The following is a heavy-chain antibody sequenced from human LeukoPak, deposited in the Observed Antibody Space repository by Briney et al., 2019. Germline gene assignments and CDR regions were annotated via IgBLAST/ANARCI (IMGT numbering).Heavy chain of an antibody. Sequence: GGSLRLSCAASGFTFSTYSMNWVRQAPGKGLEWVSSISSSSSYIYYADSVKGRFTISRDNAKNALYLQMNSLRAEDTAVYYCARAHRSSWYGFGFWGQGALGTVSS. CDR3: ARAHRSSWYGFGF. CDR1: GFTFSTYS. CDR2: ISSSSSYI. J-gene: IGHJ4*02. D-gene: IGHD6-13*01. V-gene: IGHV3-21*01.